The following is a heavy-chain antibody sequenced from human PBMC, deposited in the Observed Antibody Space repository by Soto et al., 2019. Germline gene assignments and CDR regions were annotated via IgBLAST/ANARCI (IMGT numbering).Heavy chain of an antibody. D-gene: IGHD3-10*01. CDR2: INPNSGGT. J-gene: IGHJ3*01. CDR3: ARGFTMVRGVLLDDFDG. Sequence: QVQLVQSGAEVKKPGASVKVSCKASGYTFTGYYMHWVRQAPGQGLEWMGWINPNSGGTNYAQNFQDWFTRARDTCISTSYREPNRLRSDDTAVYCSARGFTMVRGVLLDDFDGWGEVTIVTVSS. CDR1: GYTFTGYY. V-gene: IGHV1-2*04.